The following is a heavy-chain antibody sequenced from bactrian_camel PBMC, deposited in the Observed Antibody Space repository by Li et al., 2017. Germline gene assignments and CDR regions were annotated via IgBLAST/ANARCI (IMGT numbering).Heavy chain of an antibody. CDR1: GCTSSRHC. CDR3: AVDQFCGPETVATMTSSEYVY. D-gene: IGHD4*01. J-gene: IGHJ4*01. V-gene: IGHV3S57*01. Sequence: HVQLVESGGGSVQAGGSLRLSCTHSGCTSSRHCMGWFRQAPGKAREGIAGIRRDGDDYYVDSVKGRFTISQDKSKNSVYLQMNNLKPEDTSMYYCAVDQFCGPETVATMTSSEYVYWGLGTQVTVS. CDR2: IRRDGDD.